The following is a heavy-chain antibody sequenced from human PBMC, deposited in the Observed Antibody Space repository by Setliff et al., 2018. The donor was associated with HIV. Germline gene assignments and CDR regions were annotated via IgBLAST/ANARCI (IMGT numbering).Heavy chain of an antibody. Sequence: KTSETLSLTCTVSGGSISSHYWSWIRQPPGKGLEWIGSIFYSGSTNYNPSLKSRVTISVDTSKNQFSLKLSSVTAADTAVYYCARRSGWSEDYWGQGTLVTVSS. CDR2: IFYSGST. CDR3: ARRSGWSEDY. J-gene: IGHJ4*02. D-gene: IGHD6-19*01. V-gene: IGHV4-59*11. CDR1: GGSISSHY.